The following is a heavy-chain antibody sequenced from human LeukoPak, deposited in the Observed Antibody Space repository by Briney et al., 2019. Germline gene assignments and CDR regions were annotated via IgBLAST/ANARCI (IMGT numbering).Heavy chain of an antibody. CDR2: INHSGST. J-gene: IGHJ4*02. D-gene: IGHD2-8*01. Sequence: SETLSLTCAVYGGSFSGYYWSWIRQPPGKGLEWIGEINHSGSTNYNPSLKSRVTISVDTSKNQFSLKLSSVTAADTAVYYCARGEGDRMLLGCGAYFDYWGQGTLVTVSS. CDR3: ARGEGDRMLLGCGAYFDY. CDR1: GGSFSGYY. V-gene: IGHV4-34*01.